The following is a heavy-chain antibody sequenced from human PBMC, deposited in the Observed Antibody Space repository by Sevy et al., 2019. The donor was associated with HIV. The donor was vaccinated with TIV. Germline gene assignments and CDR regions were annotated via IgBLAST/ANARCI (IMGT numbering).Heavy chain of an antibody. V-gene: IGHV3-21*01. J-gene: IGHJ4*02. CDR3: ATSIYGSGKGHYFDY. Sequence: GGSLRLSCAASGFTFSSYSMNWVRQAPGKGLEWVSSISSSSSYIYYADSVKGRFTISRESAKNSVYLQMNSLRAEDTAVYYCATSIYGSGKGHYFDYWGQGTLVTVSS. D-gene: IGHD3-10*01. CDR1: GFTFSSYS. CDR2: ISSSSSYI.